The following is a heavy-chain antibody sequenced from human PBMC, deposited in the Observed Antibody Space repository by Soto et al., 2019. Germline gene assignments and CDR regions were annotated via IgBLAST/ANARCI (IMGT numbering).Heavy chain of an antibody. Sequence: QVQLVESGGGVVQPGRSLRLSCAASGLTFSRYTMHWVRQAPDKGLEWVAVISYDGNNKYYADSVKGRFTISRDNSKNTLSLQMNSLRPEDTAVYYCARFRSERPFDYWGQGTLVTVSS. V-gene: IGHV3-30-3*01. CDR1: GLTFSRYT. J-gene: IGHJ4*02. CDR2: ISYDGNNK. CDR3: ARFRSERPFDY.